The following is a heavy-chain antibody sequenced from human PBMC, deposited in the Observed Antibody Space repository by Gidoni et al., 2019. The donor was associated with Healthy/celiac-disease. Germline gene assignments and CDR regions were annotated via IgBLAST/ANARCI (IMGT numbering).Heavy chain of an antibody. CDR1: GGSISSNY. V-gene: IGHV4-59*01. D-gene: IGHD5-18*01. J-gene: IGHJ3*02. Sequence: QVQLQESGPGLGKPPETLSLTFTVSGGSISSNYWSWIRQPPGKGLEWIGYIYYSGSTNYNPSLKSRVTISVDTSKNQFSLKLSSVTAADTAVYYCARLGDTAGAFDIWGQGTMVTVSS. CDR2: IYYSGST. CDR3: ARLGDTAGAFDI.